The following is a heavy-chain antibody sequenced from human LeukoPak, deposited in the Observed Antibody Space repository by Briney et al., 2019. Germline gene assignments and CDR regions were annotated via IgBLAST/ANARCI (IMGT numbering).Heavy chain of an antibody. CDR1: GFTVSTHY. V-gene: IGHV3-53*01. CDR2: IYSGGSI. CDR3: ARSPRIYDSSGYYLVEYFDL. Sequence: PGGSLRLSFAAPGFTVSTHYMSWVRQAPGKGLEWVSIIYSGGSISYADSVKGRFTISRDISKNTLFLQMSSLRAEDTAVYYCARSPRIYDSSGYYLVEYFDLWGRGTLVTVSS. D-gene: IGHD3-22*01. J-gene: IGHJ2*01.